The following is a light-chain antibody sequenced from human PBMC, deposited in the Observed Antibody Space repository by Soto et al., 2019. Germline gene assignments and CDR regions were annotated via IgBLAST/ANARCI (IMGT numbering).Light chain of an antibody. Sequence: DIQITQSPSTLSASVGARVTMTCRASQSVSKWLAWYQQKPGEAPKLLIYDASTLEDGVPSRFSGSGSGTEFTLSISSLHTDDYATYYCQQYTSYWTFGQGTKVEIK. J-gene: IGKJ1*01. V-gene: IGKV1-5*01. CDR3: QQYTSYWT. CDR1: QSVSKW. CDR2: DAS.